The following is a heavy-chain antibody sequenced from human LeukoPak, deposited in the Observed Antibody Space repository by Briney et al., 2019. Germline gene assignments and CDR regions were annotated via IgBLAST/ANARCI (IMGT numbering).Heavy chain of an antibody. Sequence: ASVKVSCKASGYTFTSYYMHWVRQAPGQGLEWMGIINPSGGSTSYAQKFQGRVTMTRDTSTSTVYMELSSLRSEDTAVYYCAREYYYDSSGYYTFDYWGQGTLVTVSS. CDR2: INPSGGST. V-gene: IGHV1-46*01. CDR1: GYTFTSYY. CDR3: AREYYYDSSGYYTFDY. D-gene: IGHD3-22*01. J-gene: IGHJ4*02.